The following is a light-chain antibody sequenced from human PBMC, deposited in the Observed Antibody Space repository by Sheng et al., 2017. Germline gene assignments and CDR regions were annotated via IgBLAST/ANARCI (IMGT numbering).Light chain of an antibody. CDR3: QQYGSSPWT. CDR2: GAS. Sequence: EIVLTQSPGTLSLSPGERATLSCRASQSVSSSYLAWYQQKPGQAPRLLIYGASSRATGIPARFSGGGSGTDFTLTISSLEPEDFAVYYCQQYGSSPWTFGQGTKVEIK. CDR1: QSVSSSY. V-gene: IGKV3-20*01. J-gene: IGKJ1*01.